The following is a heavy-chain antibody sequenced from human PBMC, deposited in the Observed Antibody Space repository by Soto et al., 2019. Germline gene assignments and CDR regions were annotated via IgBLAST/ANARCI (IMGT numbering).Heavy chain of an antibody. CDR3: ARPPRNRAAATYYYYYMDV. J-gene: IGHJ6*03. CDR1: GFTFSSYG. CDR2: IWYDGSNK. D-gene: IGHD6-13*01. V-gene: IGHV3-33*01. Sequence: PGGSLRLSCAASGFTFSSYGMHWVRQAPGKGLEWVAVIWYDGSNKYYADSVKGRFTISRDNSKNMLFLQLNSLRAEDTVVFYFARPPRNRAAATYYYYYMDVWGKGTRVTVSS.